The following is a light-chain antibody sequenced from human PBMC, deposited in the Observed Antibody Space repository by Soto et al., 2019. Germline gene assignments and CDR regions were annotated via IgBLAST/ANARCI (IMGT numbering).Light chain of an antibody. V-gene: IGLV2-8*01. CDR3: SSYAGRNNFV. CDR1: SSDVGYYDY. J-gene: IGLJ6*01. Sequence: QSALTQPPSASGFPGQSVTISCTGTSSDVGYYDYVSWYQQHPGKAPKLVIYEVTKRPSGVPDRVSASKSGNTASLTVSGLRSEDEGDYYCSSYAGRNNFVFGSGTKVTVL. CDR2: EVT.